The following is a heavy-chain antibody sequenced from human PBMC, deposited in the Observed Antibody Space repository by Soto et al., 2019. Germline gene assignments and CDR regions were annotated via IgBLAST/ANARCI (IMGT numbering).Heavy chain of an antibody. CDR1: GFKFSDYH. J-gene: IGHJ6*02. CDR2: ISSSGSYT. CDR3: ACVAPTIFGAQFHHNLVDV. V-gene: IGHV3-11*06. D-gene: IGHD3-3*01. Sequence: QVQLVQSGGGLVKPGGSLRLSCAASGFKFSDYHMSWIRQAQGKGLEWISYISSSGSYTTYTDSVKGRFTNSRDNARSSLYLQMDSLRGEDTAVYYCACVAPTIFGAQFHHNLVDVWGQGTTVTVAS.